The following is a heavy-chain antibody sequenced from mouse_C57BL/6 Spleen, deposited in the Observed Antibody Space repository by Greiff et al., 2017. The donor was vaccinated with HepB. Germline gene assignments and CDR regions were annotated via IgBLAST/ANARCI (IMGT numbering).Heavy chain of an antibody. Sequence: EVKLMESGPGLAKPSQTLSLTCSVTGYSITSDYWNWIRKFPGNKLEYMGYISYSGSTYYNPSLKSRISITRDTSKNQYYLQLNSVTTEDTATYYCARKEELRLSYWYFDVWGTGTTVTVSS. D-gene: IGHD3-2*02. V-gene: IGHV3-8*01. CDR1: GYSITSDY. CDR3: ARKEELRLSYWYFDV. J-gene: IGHJ1*03. CDR2: ISYSGST.